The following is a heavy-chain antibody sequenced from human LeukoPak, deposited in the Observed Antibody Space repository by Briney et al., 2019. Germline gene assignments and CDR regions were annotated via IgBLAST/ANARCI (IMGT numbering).Heavy chain of an antibody. Sequence: ASVKVSCKASGYTFTGYYMHWVRQAPGQGLEWMGWINPNSGGTNYAQKFQGRVTMTRDTSVSTAYMELSRLRSEDTAVYYCARDFIAAAYARGGFDPWGQGTLVTVSS. D-gene: IGHD6-13*01. CDR2: INPNSGGT. CDR3: ARDFIAAAYARGGFDP. V-gene: IGHV1-2*02. CDR1: GYTFTGYY. J-gene: IGHJ5*02.